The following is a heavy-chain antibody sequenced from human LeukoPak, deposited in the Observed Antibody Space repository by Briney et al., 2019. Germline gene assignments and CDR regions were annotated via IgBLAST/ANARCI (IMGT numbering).Heavy chain of an antibody. CDR3: ASPRYQLLPLPDVFDI. V-gene: IGHV1-2*02. J-gene: IGHJ3*02. CDR1: GYTFTGYY. Sequence: ASVKVSCKASGYTFTGYYMHWVRQAPGQGLEWMGWINPNSGGTNYAQKFQGRVTMTRDTSISTAYMELSRLRSDDTAVYYCASPRYQLLPLPDVFDIGGKGTMVTVFS. CDR2: INPNSGGT. D-gene: IGHD2-2*01.